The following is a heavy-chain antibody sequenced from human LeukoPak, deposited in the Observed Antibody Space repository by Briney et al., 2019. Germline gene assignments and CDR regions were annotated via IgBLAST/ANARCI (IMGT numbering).Heavy chain of an antibody. CDR3: AKAGRFGEFCDY. CDR2: ISWSSGSL. V-gene: IGHV3-9*01. D-gene: IGHD3-10*01. CDR1: GFTFDEYA. J-gene: IGHJ4*02. Sequence: GGSLRLSCAASGFTFDEYAMHWVRQAPGKGLEWVSGISWSSGSLGYAGSVKGRFTISRDNAKSSLYLQMNSLRPEDTALYYCAKAGRFGEFCDYWGQGILVTVSS.